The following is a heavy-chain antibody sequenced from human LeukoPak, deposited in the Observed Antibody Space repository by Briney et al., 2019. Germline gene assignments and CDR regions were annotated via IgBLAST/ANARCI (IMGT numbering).Heavy chain of an antibody. V-gene: IGHV1-69*04. CDR1: GGTFSSYT. J-gene: IGHJ6*02. CDR3: ARDPSTSHYYYGMDV. Sequence: SVKVSCKASGGTFSSYTISWVRQAPGQGLEWMGRIIPIRGIANYAQKFQGRVTIIADKSTSTAYMELSSLGSEDTAVYYCARDPSTSHYYYGMDVWGQGTTVTVSS. CDR2: IIPIRGIA. D-gene: IGHD2-2*01.